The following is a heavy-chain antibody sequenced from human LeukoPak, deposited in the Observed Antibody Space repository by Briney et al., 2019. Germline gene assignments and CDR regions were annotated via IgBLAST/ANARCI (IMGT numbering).Heavy chain of an antibody. Sequence: GGSLRLSCAASGFTFSSYGMHWVRQAPGKGLEWVAFIRYDGSNKYYADSVKGRFTISRDNSKNTLYLQMNSLRAEDTAVYYCAKDRPLGYCSSTSCQRGFQHWGQGTLVTVSS. D-gene: IGHD2-2*01. V-gene: IGHV3-30*02. J-gene: IGHJ1*01. CDR2: IRYDGSNK. CDR3: AKDRPLGYCSSTSCQRGFQH. CDR1: GFTFSSYG.